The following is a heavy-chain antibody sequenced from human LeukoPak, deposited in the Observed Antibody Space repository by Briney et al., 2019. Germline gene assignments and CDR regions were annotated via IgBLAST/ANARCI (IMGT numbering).Heavy chain of an antibody. V-gene: IGHV1-2*02. Sequence: ASLKVSCKASGYTFTGPYIHWMRQAPGQGLEWMGWINPDTGGTKYAQKFQGRVTVTRDTSTNTAYMELSGLRPDDTAAYYCARVEYCTKGVCINFDLWGQGTLVTVSS. CDR1: GYTFTGPY. CDR2: INPDTGGT. D-gene: IGHD2-8*01. J-gene: IGHJ4*02. CDR3: ARVEYCTKGVCINFDL.